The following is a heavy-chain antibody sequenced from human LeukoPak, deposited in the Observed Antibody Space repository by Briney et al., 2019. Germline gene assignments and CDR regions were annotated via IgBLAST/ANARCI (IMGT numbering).Heavy chain of an antibody. V-gene: IGHV1-18*01. Sequence: GASVKVSCKASGYTFTSYGISWVRQAPGQGLEWMGWISAYNGNTNYAQKLQGRVTMTTDTSTSTAYMELRSLRSDDTAVYYCARSIFNTFGGVIVPPTFLDYWGQGTLVTVSS. CDR3: ARSIFNTFGGVIVPPTFLDY. J-gene: IGHJ4*02. D-gene: IGHD3-16*02. CDR1: GYTFTSYG. CDR2: ISAYNGNT.